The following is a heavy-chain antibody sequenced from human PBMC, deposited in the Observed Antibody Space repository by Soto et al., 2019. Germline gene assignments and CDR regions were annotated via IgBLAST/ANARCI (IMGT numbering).Heavy chain of an antibody. CDR2: ISGSGGST. J-gene: IGHJ6*02. CDR3: AKNNDFWSGSVDV. V-gene: IGHV3-23*01. Sequence: QPGGSLRLSCAASGFTFNSYAMSWVRQAPGKGLKWVSAISGSGGSTYYADSVKGRFTISRDNSKNTLYLQMNSLRAEDTAVYYCAKNNDFWSGSVDVWGQGTTVTVSS. D-gene: IGHD3-3*01. CDR1: GFTFNSYA.